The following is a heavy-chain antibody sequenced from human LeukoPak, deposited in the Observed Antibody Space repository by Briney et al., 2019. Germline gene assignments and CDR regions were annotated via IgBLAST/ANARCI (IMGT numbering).Heavy chain of an antibody. CDR1: GFAFSGNW. CDR3: ARYLYAFALDV. J-gene: IGHJ6*03. Sequence: GGSLGLSCADSGFAFSGNWMSWVRQVPGKGLVWVSHINSDGRIIRYADSVKGRFTISRDKANNTLYLQMNSLRAEDTGVYYCARYLYAFALDVWGKGTTVTVS. CDR2: INSDGRII. V-gene: IGHV3-74*01. D-gene: IGHD2-8*01.